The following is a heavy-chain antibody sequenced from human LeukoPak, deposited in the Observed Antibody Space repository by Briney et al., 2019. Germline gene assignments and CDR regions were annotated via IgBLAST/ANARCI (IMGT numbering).Heavy chain of an antibody. V-gene: IGHV3-23*01. Sequence: GGSLRLSCAASGFTFSSYAMSWVRQAPGKGLEWVSAISGSGDSTYYGDSVKGRFTISRDNSKNTLYLQMNSLRAEDTAVYYCAKTRPLDSSSWSHGDYWGQGTLVTVST. CDR2: ISGSGDST. D-gene: IGHD6-13*01. J-gene: IGHJ4*02. CDR3: AKTRPLDSSSWSHGDY. CDR1: GFTFSSYA.